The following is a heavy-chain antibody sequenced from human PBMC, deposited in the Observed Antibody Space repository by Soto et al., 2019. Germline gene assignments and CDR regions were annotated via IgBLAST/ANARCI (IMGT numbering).Heavy chain of an antibody. V-gene: IGHV3-23*05. D-gene: IGHD3-3*01. CDR2: ITGTASNT. CDR3: ARAALRFLEVYVDI. J-gene: IGHJ6*02. CDR1: GFTLRDHA. Sequence: PGGSLRLSCVASGFTLRDHAMSWVRQAPGKGLEWVSGITGTASNTYYVDSVKGRFTVSRDISQNTLYLEMNSLRGDDTAVYYCARAALRFLEVYVDIWGQGTTLTASS.